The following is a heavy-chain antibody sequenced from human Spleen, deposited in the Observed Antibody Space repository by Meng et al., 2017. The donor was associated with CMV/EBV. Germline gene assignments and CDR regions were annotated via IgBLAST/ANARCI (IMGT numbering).Heavy chain of an antibody. CDR2: ISYDGGDK. V-gene: IGHV3-30-3*01. Sequence: GGSLRLSCAASGFTFSSFAIHWVRQAPGKGLEWVALISYDGGDKYYADSVKGRFTISRDNSNNTLYLQMNSLRGDDTAVYYCARPGAYAYGMDVWGQGTTVTVSS. D-gene: IGHD2-2*01. J-gene: IGHJ6*02. CDR3: ARPGAYAYGMDV. CDR1: GFTFSSFA.